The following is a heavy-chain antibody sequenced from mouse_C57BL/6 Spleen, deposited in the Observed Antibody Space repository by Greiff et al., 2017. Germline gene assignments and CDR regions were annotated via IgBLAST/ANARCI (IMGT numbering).Heavy chain of an antibody. CDR3: ARPDYGSSYWYFDV. D-gene: IGHD1-1*01. CDR2: ISSGSSTI. Sequence: EVHLVESGGGLVKPGGFLKLSCAASGFTFSDYGMHWVRQAPEKGLEWVAYISSGSSTIYYADTVKGRFTISRDNAKNTLFLQMTSLRSEDTAMYYCARPDYGSSYWYFDVWGTGTTVTVSS. V-gene: IGHV5-17*01. J-gene: IGHJ1*03. CDR1: GFTFSDYG.